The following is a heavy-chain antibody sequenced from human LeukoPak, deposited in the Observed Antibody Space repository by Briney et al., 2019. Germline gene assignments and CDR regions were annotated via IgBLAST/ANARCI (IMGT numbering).Heavy chain of an antibody. D-gene: IGHD6-6*01. Sequence: ASVKVSCKVSGYTLTELSMHWVRQAPGKGLEWMGGFDPEDGETIYAQKFQGRVTMTEDTSTDTAYMELSSLRSEDTAVYYCATTPGVAARILDDYWGQGTLVTVSS. J-gene: IGHJ4*02. CDR1: GYTLTELS. CDR3: ATTPGVAARILDDY. V-gene: IGHV1-24*01. CDR2: FDPEDGET.